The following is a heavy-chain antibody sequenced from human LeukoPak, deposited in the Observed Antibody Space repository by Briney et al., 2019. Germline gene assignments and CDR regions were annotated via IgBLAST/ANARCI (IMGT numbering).Heavy chain of an antibody. CDR2: ISHGESDK. V-gene: IGHV3-30*04. CDR1: AFSIVRFD. D-gene: IGHD4-17*01. CDR3: AKDKGDYGDYVGYFDY. J-gene: IGHJ4*02. Sequence: PGGSLRLSCAASAFSIVRFDICGVRQAPGKGLEGVPLISHGESDKYYADSVKGRFTISRDNSKNTLYLQMNSLRAEDTAVYYCAKDKGDYGDYVGYFDYWGQGTLVTVSS.